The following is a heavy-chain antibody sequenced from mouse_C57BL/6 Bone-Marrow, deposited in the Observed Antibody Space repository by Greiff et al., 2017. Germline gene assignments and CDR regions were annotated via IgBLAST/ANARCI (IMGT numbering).Heavy chain of an antibody. Sequence: QVTLKVSGPGILQPSQTLSLACTFSGISLSTSGMGLSWLRKPSGKALEWLASIWNNDNYYNPSLKSRLTISKETSNYQVFLKLTSVDTADSATYYGAWRGFMITTSYYYAMDDWGQGTSVTVSS. V-gene: IGHV8-2*01. J-gene: IGHJ4*01. CDR2: WNNDNY. D-gene: IGHD2-4*01. CDR1: ISLSTSGMGL. CDR3: WRGFMITTSYYYAMDD.